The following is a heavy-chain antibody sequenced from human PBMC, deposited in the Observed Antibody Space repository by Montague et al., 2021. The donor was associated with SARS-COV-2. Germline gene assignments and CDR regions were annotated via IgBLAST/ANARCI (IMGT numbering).Heavy chain of an antibody. Sequence: PALVKPTQTLTLTCTFSGFSLSTSGVGVGWIRQPPGKALEWLALIYWDDDKRYSPSLKSRLTITKDISKNQVVLTMTNMDPVDTATYYCAHRGNWNQGYFYWGQGTLVTVSS. V-gene: IGHV2-5*02. CDR1: GFSLSTSGVG. D-gene: IGHD1-1*01. J-gene: IGHJ4*02. CDR3: AHRGNWNQGYFY. CDR2: IYWDDDK.